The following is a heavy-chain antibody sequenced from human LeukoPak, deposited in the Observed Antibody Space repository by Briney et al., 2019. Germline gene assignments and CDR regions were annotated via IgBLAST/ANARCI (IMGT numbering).Heavy chain of an antibody. D-gene: IGHD2-15*01. CDR3: ARMFCSPDTCYTDAFDI. V-gene: IGHV3-9*01. CDR1: GFTFDDYA. CDR2: ISWNSGSI. J-gene: IGHJ3*02. Sequence: PGRSLRLSCAASGFTFDDYAMHWVRQAPGKGLEWVSGISWNSGSIGYADSVKGRFTISRDNAKNSVYLEMNDLRADDTAVYYCARMFCSPDTCYTDAFDIWGQGTMVTVSS.